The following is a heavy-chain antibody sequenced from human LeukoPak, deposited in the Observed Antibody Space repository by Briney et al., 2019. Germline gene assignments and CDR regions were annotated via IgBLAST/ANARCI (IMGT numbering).Heavy chain of an antibody. CDR3: ARGGMTTYFDY. Sequence: PGGSLRLSCVASGFTFSNYWMTWVRQAPGKGLEWVANIRRDGSEKFYVDSVKGRFTISRDNSKNLLYLQMNSLRAEDTALYYCARGGMTTYFDYWGQGTLVTVSS. CDR1: GFTFSNYW. V-gene: IGHV3-7*03. J-gene: IGHJ4*02. D-gene: IGHD4-11*01. CDR2: IRRDGSEK.